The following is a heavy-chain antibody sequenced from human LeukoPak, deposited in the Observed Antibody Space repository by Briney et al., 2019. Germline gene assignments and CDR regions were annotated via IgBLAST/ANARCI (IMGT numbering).Heavy chain of an antibody. J-gene: IGHJ4*02. CDR1: GFTFSSYA. D-gene: IGHD3-22*01. Sequence: GGSLRLSCGASGFTFSSYAMAWGRQAPGKGLELVSAIRGTGSSTYYADSVKGRFTISRDNSKSTLYLQMNSLRAEDTAIYFCTKEYDYRGYLGQGRGYFDYWGQGTLVTVSS. CDR2: IRGTGSST. V-gene: IGHV3-23*01. CDR3: TKEYDYRGYLGQGRGYFDY.